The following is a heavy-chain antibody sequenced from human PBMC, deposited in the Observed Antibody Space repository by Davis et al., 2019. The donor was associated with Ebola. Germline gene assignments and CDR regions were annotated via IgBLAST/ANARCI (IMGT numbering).Heavy chain of an antibody. V-gene: IGHV4-59*01. CDR1: GGSMSSDY. Sequence: SETLSLTCSVSGGSMSSDYWSWIRQPPGKGLEWIAYIYSSAYRNYNPSLKSRVTMSVDTSKNQFSLRLSSVIAADTAVYYCAIQYSNGWFDPWGQGTLVTVS. CDR3: AIQYSNGWFDP. CDR2: IYSSAYR. D-gene: IGHD4-11*01. J-gene: IGHJ5*02.